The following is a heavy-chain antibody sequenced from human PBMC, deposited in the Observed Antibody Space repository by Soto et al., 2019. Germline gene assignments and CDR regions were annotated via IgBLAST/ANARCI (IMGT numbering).Heavy chain of an antibody. D-gene: IGHD3-16*01. V-gene: IGHV3-30*18. CDR3: AKVGRSIIIVGGFDH. Sequence: HLVESGGDVVQPGRSLRLSCAASGFTFSNYGIPWVRQDPGKGLVRVSVISQDGNKDYYADSVKGRFTVSRDYSKKTVDRPMNRLRAEDTAMYYCAKVGRSIIIVGGFDHWGPGTLVTVSS. CDR2: ISQDGNKD. J-gene: IGHJ4*02. CDR1: GFTFSNYG.